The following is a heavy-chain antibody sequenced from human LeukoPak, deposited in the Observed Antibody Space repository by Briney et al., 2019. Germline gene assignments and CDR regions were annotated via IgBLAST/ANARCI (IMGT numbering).Heavy chain of an antibody. V-gene: IGHV4-39*07. CDR1: GGSISSGGYY. CDR2: IYHSGST. Sequence: SETLSLTCTVSGGSISSGGYYWSWIRQPPGKGLEWIGSIYHSGSTYYNPSLKSRVTISVDTSKNQFSLKLSSVTAADTAVYYCARVRFLSGYVLLNAFDIWGQGTMVTVSS. CDR3: ARVRFLSGYVLLNAFDI. J-gene: IGHJ3*02. D-gene: IGHD3-22*01.